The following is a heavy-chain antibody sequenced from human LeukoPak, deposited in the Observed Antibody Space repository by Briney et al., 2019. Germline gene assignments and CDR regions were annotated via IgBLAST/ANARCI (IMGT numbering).Heavy chain of an antibody. CDR2: FDPEDGET. CDR3: ATLRGDYVWGSYRPPLNWFDP. V-gene: IGHV1-24*01. Sequence: GASVKVSCKVSGYTLTGLSMHWVRQAPGKGLEWMGGFDPEDGETIYAQKFQGRVTMTEDTSTDTAYMELSSLRSEDTAVYYCATLRGDYVWGSYRPPLNWFDPWGQGTLVTVSS. D-gene: IGHD3-16*02. J-gene: IGHJ5*02. CDR1: GYTLTGLS.